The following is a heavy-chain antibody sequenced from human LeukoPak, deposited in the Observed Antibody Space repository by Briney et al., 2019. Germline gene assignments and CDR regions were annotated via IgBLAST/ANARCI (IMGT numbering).Heavy chain of an antibody. CDR1: GHSISTGYY. CDR2: MSHNRGT. CDR3: ASYYASGVSAYNSAGMDV. Sequence: SETLSLTCAVSGHSISTGYYWGWIRQPPGKGLEWIGSMSHNRGTYYNPSLKSRVTISMDTSKTQISLRLTSVTAADTAVYYCASYYASGVSAYNSAGMDVGGKGTTVTVSS. J-gene: IGHJ6*04. V-gene: IGHV4-38-2*01. D-gene: IGHD3-10*01.